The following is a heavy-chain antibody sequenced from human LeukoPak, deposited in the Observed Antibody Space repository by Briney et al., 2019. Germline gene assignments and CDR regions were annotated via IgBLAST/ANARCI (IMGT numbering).Heavy chain of an antibody. D-gene: IGHD3/OR15-3a*01. CDR1: GFTFSSYS. V-gene: IGHV3-30*03. CDR3: AREWTGTFDY. Sequence: PGGSLRLSCAASGFTFSSYSMNWVRQAPGKGLEWVAVISYDGSNKYYADSVKGRFTISRDNSKNTLYLQMNSLRAEDTAVYYCAREWTGTFDYWGQGTLVTVSS. J-gene: IGHJ4*02. CDR2: ISYDGSNK.